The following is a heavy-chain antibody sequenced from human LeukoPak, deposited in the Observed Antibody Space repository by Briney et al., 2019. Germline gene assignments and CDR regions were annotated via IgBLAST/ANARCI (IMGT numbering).Heavy chain of an antibody. Sequence: GGSLRPSCAAAGFTFSNLWIRWVRQAPGEGLEWVANIKQDGSEKYYVDSVKGLFTISRDNAKNSLYLQMNSLRAEDTAVYYCARGHTGMGSWGQGTLVTVSS. J-gene: IGHJ5*02. V-gene: IGHV3-7*04. CDR1: GFTFSNLW. CDR3: ARGHTGMGS. CDR2: IKQDGSEK. D-gene: IGHD5-18*01.